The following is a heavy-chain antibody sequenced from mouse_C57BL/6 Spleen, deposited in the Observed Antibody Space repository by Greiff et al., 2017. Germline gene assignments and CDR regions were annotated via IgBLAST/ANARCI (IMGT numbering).Heavy chain of an antibody. CDR2: ISSGSSTI. Sequence: EVKLMESGGGLVKPGGSLKLSCAASGFTFSDYGMHWVRQAPEKGLEWVAYISSGSSTIYYADTVKGRFTISRDNAKNTLFLQMTSLRSEDTAMYYCARFPSYWGQGTTLTVSS. V-gene: IGHV5-17*01. CDR1: GFTFSDYG. J-gene: IGHJ2*01. CDR3: ARFPSY.